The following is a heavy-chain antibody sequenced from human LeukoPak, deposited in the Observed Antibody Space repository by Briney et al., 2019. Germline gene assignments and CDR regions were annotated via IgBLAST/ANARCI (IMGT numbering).Heavy chain of an antibody. D-gene: IGHD6-19*01. J-gene: IGHJ4*02. CDR3: ARGAGWWSH. CDR1: GGSMNSYY. CDR2: TTYSGGT. Sequence: KPSETLSLTCTVSGGSMNSYYWSWLRQPPGEGPEWIGYTTYSGGTNYNPSLKSRVTISVDTSKNHFSLKLSSVTAAATAVYYCARGAGWWSHWGQGTLVTVSS. V-gene: IGHV4-59*01.